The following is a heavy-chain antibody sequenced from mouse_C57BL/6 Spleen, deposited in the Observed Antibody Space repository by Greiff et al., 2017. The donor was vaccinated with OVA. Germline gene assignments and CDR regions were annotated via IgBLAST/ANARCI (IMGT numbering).Heavy chain of an antibody. V-gene: IGHV1-62-2*01. CDR2: FYPGSGSI. CDR3: ARHEDALYYYGSSYGWFAY. Sequence: VKLQESGAELVKPGASVKLSCKASGYTFTEYTIHWVKQRSGQGLEWIGWFYPGSGSIKYNEKFKDKATLTADKSSSTVYMELSRLTSEDSAVYFCARHEDALYYYGSSYGWFAYWGQGTLVTVSA. CDR1: GYTFTEYT. J-gene: IGHJ3*01. D-gene: IGHD1-1*01.